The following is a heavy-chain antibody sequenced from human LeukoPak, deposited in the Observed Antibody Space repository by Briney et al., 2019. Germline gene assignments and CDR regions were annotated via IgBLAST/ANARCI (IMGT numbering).Heavy chain of an antibody. Sequence: GSLRLSCAASGFTFSSYWMHWVRQAPGKGLVWVSRINSDGSSTSYADSVKGRFTISRDNAKNTLYLQMNGLRAEDTAVYYCARGGYYYDSSGYPWGYWGQGTLVTVSS. J-gene: IGHJ4*02. V-gene: IGHV3-74*01. CDR1: GFTFSSYW. CDR3: ARGGYYYDSSGYPWGY. CDR2: INSDGSST. D-gene: IGHD3-22*01.